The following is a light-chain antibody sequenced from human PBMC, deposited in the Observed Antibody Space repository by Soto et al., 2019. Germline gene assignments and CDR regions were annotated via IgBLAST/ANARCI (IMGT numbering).Light chain of an antibody. J-gene: IGKJ1*01. CDR3: LQDYNYPWT. CDR2: AAS. Sequence: AIPMTQSPSSLSASVGDRVTITCRASQGIRNDLGWYQQKPGKAPKLLIYAASSLQSGVPSRFSGSGSGTDFTLTSSSLQPEDFATYYCLQDYNYPWTFGQGTKVEIK. CDR1: QGIRND. V-gene: IGKV1-6*01.